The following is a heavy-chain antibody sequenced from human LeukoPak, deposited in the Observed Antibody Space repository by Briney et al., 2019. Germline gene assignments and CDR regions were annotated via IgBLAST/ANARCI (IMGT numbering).Heavy chain of an antibody. CDR1: GFTFDDYA. Sequence: PGGSLRLSCAASGFTFDDYAMHWVRQAPGKSLEWVSGISWNSGSVGYADSVKGRFTISRDNAKNSLYLQMNSLRAEDTALYYCAKDSGLFHYDSSGYARGDAFDIWGQGTMVTVSS. V-gene: IGHV3-9*01. D-gene: IGHD3-22*01. CDR2: ISWNSGSV. CDR3: AKDSGLFHYDSSGYARGDAFDI. J-gene: IGHJ3*02.